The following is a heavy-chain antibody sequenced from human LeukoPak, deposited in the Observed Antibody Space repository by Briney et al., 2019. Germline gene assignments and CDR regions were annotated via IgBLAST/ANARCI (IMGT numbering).Heavy chain of an antibody. CDR3: AKQSYARSLGE. CDR1: GFPLSDFS. D-gene: IGHD3-10*02. Sequence: GGSLRLSCATSGFPLSDFSMTWVRQAPGKGLEWISTTNSGGTTTYYAESVKGRFTISRDNFKNALYLQMSSLRVEDTAIYYCAKQSYARSLGEGGPGTLVTVSS. J-gene: IGHJ4*02. CDR2: TNSGGTTT. V-gene: IGHV3-23*01.